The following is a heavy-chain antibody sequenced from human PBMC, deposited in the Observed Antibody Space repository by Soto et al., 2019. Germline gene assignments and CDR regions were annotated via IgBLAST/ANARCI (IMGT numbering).Heavy chain of an antibody. CDR1: GGSISSYY. J-gene: IGHJ4*02. CDR3: AREATAAAGI. D-gene: IGHD6-13*01. CDR2: IYYSGST. Sequence: PSETLSLTCTVSGGSISSYYWSWIRQPPGKGLEWIGYIYYSGSTNYNPSLKSRVTISVDTSKNQFSLKLSSVTAADPAVYYCAREATAAAGIWGQGTLVTVSS. V-gene: IGHV4-59*01.